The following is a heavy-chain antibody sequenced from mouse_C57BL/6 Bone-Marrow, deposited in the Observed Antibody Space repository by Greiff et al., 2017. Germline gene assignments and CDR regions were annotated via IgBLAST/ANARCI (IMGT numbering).Heavy chain of an antibody. J-gene: IGHJ2*01. D-gene: IGHD1-1*01. CDR1: GYTFTSYG. CDR3: ARSRITTVVATDY. V-gene: IGHV1-81*01. CDR2: MYPRSGNT. Sequence: QVQLKESGAELARPGASVKLSCKASGYTFTSYGISWVKQRTGQGLEWIGEMYPRSGNTYYNEKFKGKATLTADKSSSTAYMELRSLTSEDSAVYFCARSRITTVVATDYWGQGTTLTVSS.